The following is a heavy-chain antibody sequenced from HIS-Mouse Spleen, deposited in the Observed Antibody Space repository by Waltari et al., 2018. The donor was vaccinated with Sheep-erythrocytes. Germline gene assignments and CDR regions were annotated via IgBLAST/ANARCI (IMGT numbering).Heavy chain of an antibody. D-gene: IGHD4-17*01. CDR2: INSGGST. V-gene: IGHV3-53*01. J-gene: IGHJ3*02. CDR1: GFTVSSNY. CDR3: ARGHPDYGDYDAFDI. Sequence: EVQLVESGGGLIQPGGSLRLSCAASGFTVSSNYMSWVRQAPGKGREGVSVINSGGSTYYADSVKGRVTISRDNSKNTLYRQMNSLRAEDTAVYYCARGHPDYGDYDAFDIWGQGTMVTVSS.